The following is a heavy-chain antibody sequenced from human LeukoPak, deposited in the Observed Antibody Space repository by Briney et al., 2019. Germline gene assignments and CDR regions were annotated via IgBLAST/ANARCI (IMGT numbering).Heavy chain of an antibody. Sequence: SETLSLTCTVSGGSISSYYWSWIRQPPGKGLEWIGYIYYSGSTNYNPSLKSRVAISVDTSKNQFSLKLSSVTAADAAVYYCARGRFLEWAFFDYWGQGTLVTVSS. CDR1: GGSISSYY. V-gene: IGHV4-59*01. J-gene: IGHJ4*02. CDR2: IYYSGST. D-gene: IGHD3-3*01. CDR3: ARGRFLEWAFFDY.